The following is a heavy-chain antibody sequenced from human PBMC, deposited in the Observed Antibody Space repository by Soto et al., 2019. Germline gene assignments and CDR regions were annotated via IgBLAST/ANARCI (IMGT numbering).Heavy chain of an antibody. V-gene: IGHV3-33*01. CDR3: ARGYDILTGYYSPAY. J-gene: IGHJ4*02. D-gene: IGHD3-9*01. Sequence: PVGSLRLSCAASGFTFSSYGMHWVRQAPGKGLEWVAVIWYDGSNKYYADSVKGRFTISRDNSKNTLYLQMNSLRAEDTAVYYCARGYDILTGYYSPAYWGQGTLVTVSS. CDR1: GFTFSSYG. CDR2: IWYDGSNK.